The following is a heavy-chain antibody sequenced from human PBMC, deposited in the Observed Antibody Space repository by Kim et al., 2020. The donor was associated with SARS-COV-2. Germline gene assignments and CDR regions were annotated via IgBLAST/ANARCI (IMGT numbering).Heavy chain of an antibody. CDR2: INHSGRT. J-gene: IGHJ3*01. Sequence: SETLSLTCAVYGGSFSGYYWSWIRQPPGKGLEWIGEINHSGRTNYNPSLKSRVTISVDTSKNQFSLKLTSVTAADTAVYYCARRLSNPSGSGSHYFDLWG. CDR1: GGSFSGYY. D-gene: IGHD3-10*01. V-gene: IGHV4-34*01. CDR3: ARRLSNPSGSGSHYFDL.